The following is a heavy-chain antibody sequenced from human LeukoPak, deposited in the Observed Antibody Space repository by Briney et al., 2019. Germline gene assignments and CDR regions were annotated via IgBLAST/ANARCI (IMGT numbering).Heavy chain of an antibody. Sequence: ASVKVSCKASGYTFTSYDINWVRQATGQGLEWMGWMNPNSGNTGYAQKFQGRVTMTRNTSISTAYMELSSLRSEDTAVYYCARFLNIPKYYDFWSGYLSDYYGMDVWGQGTTVTVSS. V-gene: IGHV1-8*01. J-gene: IGHJ6*02. CDR2: MNPNSGNT. CDR3: ARFLNIPKYYDFWSGYLSDYYGMDV. CDR1: GYTFTSYD. D-gene: IGHD3-3*01.